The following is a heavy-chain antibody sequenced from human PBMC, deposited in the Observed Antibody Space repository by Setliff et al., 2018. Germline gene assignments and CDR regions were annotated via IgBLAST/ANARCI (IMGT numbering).Heavy chain of an antibody. J-gene: IGHJ4*02. Sequence: PSETLSLTCTVSGGSLSADYYWSWIRQPAGKGLEWLGHVHPDGSTNYNPSLYSRVTISIDSSKNQMSLRMTSVTAADTAVYYCARGRYFESSSYYFPFDYWGLGTLVTVSS. CDR1: GGSLSADYY. V-gene: IGHV4-4*07. CDR2: VHPDGST. D-gene: IGHD3-22*01. CDR3: ARGRYFESSSYYFPFDY.